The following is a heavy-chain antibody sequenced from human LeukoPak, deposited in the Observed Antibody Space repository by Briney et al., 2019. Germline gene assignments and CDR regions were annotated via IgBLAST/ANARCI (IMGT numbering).Heavy chain of an antibody. J-gene: IGHJ4*02. V-gene: IGHV1-69*15. Sequence: SLKVSCKASGGTFSSYAISWVRQAPGQGLEWIGRIIPIFGTANYAQKFQGRVTITADESTSTAYMELSSLRSEDTAVYYCAASGKVPAAISAYWGQGTLVTVSS. CDR1: GGTFSSYA. CDR3: AASGKVPAAISAY. D-gene: IGHD2-2*02. CDR2: IIPIFGTA.